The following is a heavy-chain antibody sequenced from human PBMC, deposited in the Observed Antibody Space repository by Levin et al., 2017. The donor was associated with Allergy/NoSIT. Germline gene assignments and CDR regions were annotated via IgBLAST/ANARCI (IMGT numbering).Heavy chain of an antibody. V-gene: IGHV4-4*02. D-gene: IGHD3-16*02. CDR1: GGSISSSNW. CDR2: IYHSGST. CDR3: ARTYDYVWGSYRYGLGSWFDP. J-gene: IGHJ5*02. Sequence: MASETLSLTCAVSGGSISSSNWWSWVRQPPGKGLEWIGEIYHSGSTNYNPSLKSRVTISVDKSKNQFSLKLSSVTAADTAVYYCARTYDYVWGSYRYGLGSWFDPWGQGTLVTVSS.